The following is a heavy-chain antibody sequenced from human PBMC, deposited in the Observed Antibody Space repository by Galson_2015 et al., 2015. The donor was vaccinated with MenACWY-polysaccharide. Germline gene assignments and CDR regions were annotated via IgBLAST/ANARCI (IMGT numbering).Heavy chain of an antibody. CDR2: ISPHSGAT. CDR3: ARERGAGGTYFNY. J-gene: IGHJ4*02. V-gene: IGHV1-2*06. Sequence: SVKVSCKASGYTFTGYYIHWVRQAPGQGLEWMGRISPHSGATNCAQNFQGRVTMTRDTSISTAYVELSRLSSDDTAVYYCARERGAGGTYFNYWGQGTLVAVSS. CDR1: GYTFTGYY.